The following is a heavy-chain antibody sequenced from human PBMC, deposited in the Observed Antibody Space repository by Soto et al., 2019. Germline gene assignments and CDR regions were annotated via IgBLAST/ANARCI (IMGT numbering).Heavy chain of an antibody. D-gene: IGHD6-13*01. Sequence: GGSLRLSCAASGFTFSSYWMHWVRQAPGKGLVWVSRINSDGSSTSYADSVKGRFTISRDNAKNTLYLQMNSLRAEDTAVYYCARDLETPGVGYSSSWEYYYYYGMDVWGQGTTVTVSS. CDR2: INSDGSST. J-gene: IGHJ6*02. CDR1: GFTFSSYW. V-gene: IGHV3-74*01. CDR3: ARDLETPGVGYSSSWEYYYYYGMDV.